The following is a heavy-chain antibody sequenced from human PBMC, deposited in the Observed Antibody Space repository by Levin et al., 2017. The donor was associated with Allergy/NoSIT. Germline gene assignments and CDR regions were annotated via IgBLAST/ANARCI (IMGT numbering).Heavy chain of an antibody. CDR1: GGSISSGDYY. J-gene: IGHJ6*03. D-gene: IGHD3-9*01. V-gene: IGHV4-30-4*01. CDR2: IYYSGST. CDR3: ASQAQYDILTGYSFFAYMDV. Sequence: ASETLSLTCTVSGGSISSGDYYWSWIRQPPGKGLEWIGYIYYSGSTYYNPSLKSRVTISVDTSKNQFSLKLSSVTAADTAVYYCASQAQYDILTGYSFFAYMDVWGKGTTVTVSS.